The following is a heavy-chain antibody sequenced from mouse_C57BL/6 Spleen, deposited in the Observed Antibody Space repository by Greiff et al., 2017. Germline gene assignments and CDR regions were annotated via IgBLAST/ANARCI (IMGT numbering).Heavy chain of an antibody. CDR1: GYTFTSYG. CDR3: ARSADYYGSSYRYFDV. Sequence: QVQLKQSGAELARPGASVKLSCKASGYTFTSYGISWVKQRTGQGLEWIGEIYPRSGNTYYNEKFKGKATLTADKSSSTAYMELRSLTSEDSAVYFCARSADYYGSSYRYFDVWGTGTTVTVSS. V-gene: IGHV1-81*01. J-gene: IGHJ1*03. CDR2: IYPRSGNT. D-gene: IGHD1-1*01.